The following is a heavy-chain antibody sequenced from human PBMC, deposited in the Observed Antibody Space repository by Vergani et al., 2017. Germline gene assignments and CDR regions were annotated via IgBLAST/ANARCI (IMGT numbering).Heavy chain of an antibody. Sequence: QVQLQESGPGLVKPSETLSLTCAVSGHSISSGYYWGWIRQPPGKGLEWIGSIYHIGSTYYTPSLKSRVTISVDTSKNQFSLKLSSVTAADTAVYYCARDGGEYDKDALDVWGKGTKVTVTS. J-gene: IGHJ3*01. CDR3: ARDGGEYDKDALDV. V-gene: IGHV4-38-2*02. CDR1: GHSISSGYY. CDR2: IYHIGST. D-gene: IGHD2-21*01.